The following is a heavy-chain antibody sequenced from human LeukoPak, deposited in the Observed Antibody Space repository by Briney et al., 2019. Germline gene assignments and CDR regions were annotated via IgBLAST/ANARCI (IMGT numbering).Heavy chain of an antibody. CDR2: IYYSGST. Sequence: SETLSLTCTVSGGSISSYYWSWIRQPPGKGLEWIGYIYYSGSTNYNPSLMSRVTISLNTSKNQFSLKLSSVTAADTAVYYCARVSYCSSASCYQHFDYWGQGTLVTVSS. J-gene: IGHJ4*02. CDR1: GGSISSYY. V-gene: IGHV4-59*01. D-gene: IGHD2-2*01. CDR3: ARVSYCSSASCYQHFDY.